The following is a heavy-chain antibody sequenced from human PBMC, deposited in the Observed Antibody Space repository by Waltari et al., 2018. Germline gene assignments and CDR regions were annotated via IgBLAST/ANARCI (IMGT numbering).Heavy chain of an antibody. CDR2: IRSSGSTI. CDR3: ASGHLVATHAFDI. Sequence: QVRLVESGGGLVQPGGSRRLSCAASGFTFSDSYMRWIRQAPGKGLEWVSYIRSSGSTIYYADSVKGRFTISRDNAKNSLYLQMNSLRAEDTAVYYCASGHLVATHAFDIWGQGTMVTVSS. CDR1: GFTFSDSY. V-gene: IGHV3-11*04. D-gene: IGHD5-12*01. J-gene: IGHJ3*02.